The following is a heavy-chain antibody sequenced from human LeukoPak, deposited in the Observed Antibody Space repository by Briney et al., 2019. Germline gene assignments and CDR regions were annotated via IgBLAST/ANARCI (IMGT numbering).Heavy chain of an antibody. CDR3: ARDGDCSGGSCPLDY. Sequence: GSSVKVSCKASGGTFSSYAIGWVRQAPGQGLEWMGGIIPIFGTANYAQKFQGRVTITADKSTSTAYMELSSLRSEDTAVYYCARDGDCSGGSCPLDYWGQGTLVTVSS. CDR1: GGTFSSYA. D-gene: IGHD2-15*01. J-gene: IGHJ4*02. CDR2: IIPIFGTA. V-gene: IGHV1-69*06.